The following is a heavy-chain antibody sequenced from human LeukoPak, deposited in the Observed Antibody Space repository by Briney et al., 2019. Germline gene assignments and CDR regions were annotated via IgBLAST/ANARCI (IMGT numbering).Heavy chain of an antibody. CDR2: IYYSGST. V-gene: IGHV4-30-4*07. CDR1: GGSINSDTYS. Sequence: PSETLSLTCAVSGGSINSDTYSWSWIRQPPGKGLEWIGYIYYSGSTYYNPSLKSRVAISVDTSKNQFSLKLSSVTAADTAVYYCARSRASRAVRGVTHFDLWGRGTLVTVSS. D-gene: IGHD3-10*01. J-gene: IGHJ2*01. CDR3: ARSRASRAVRGVTHFDL.